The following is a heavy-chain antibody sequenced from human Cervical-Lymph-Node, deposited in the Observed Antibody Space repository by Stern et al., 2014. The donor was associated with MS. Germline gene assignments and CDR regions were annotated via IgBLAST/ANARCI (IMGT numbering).Heavy chain of an antibody. CDR1: GYTLTELS. Sequence: QVQLVESGAEVKKPGASVKVSCKVSGYTLTELSMHWVRQAPGKGLEWMGGFDPEDGETIYAQKFQGRVTMTEDTSTDTAYMCLSSLRSEDTAVYYCSTPLTRYDSSGFDYWGQGTLVTVSS. CDR2: FDPEDGET. D-gene: IGHD3-22*01. V-gene: IGHV1-24*01. CDR3: STPLTRYDSSGFDY. J-gene: IGHJ4*02.